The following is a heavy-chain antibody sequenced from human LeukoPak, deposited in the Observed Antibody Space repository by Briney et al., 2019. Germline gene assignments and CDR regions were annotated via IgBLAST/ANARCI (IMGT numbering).Heavy chain of an antibody. CDR2: ISYDGSQK. CDR1: GFTFSDHT. D-gene: IGHD6-13*01. Sequence: GGSLRLSCAASGFTFSDHTMHWVRQAPGKGLEWVAVISYDGSQKYYADSVTGRFTISRDNSKNTVYLQMNSLRAEDTAVFYCARANSSSWHYFDDWGQGTLVTVSS. J-gene: IGHJ4*02. V-gene: IGHV3-30*04. CDR3: ARANSSSWHYFDD.